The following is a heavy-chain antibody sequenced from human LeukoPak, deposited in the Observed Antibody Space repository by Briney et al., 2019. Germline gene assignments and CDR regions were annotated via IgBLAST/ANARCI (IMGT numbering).Heavy chain of an antibody. V-gene: IGHV1-2*02. Sequence: ASVKVSCRSSGFTFSDYYIHWVRQAPGQGLEWMGYIGPHSRFTSSPQEFQGRVTMTRDTSMSTAHMELTRLSFDDTAVYYCVREGNGLLSKDFDYWGQGTLVTVSS. CDR3: VREGNGLLSKDFDY. CDR2: IGPHSRFT. J-gene: IGHJ4*02. CDR1: GFTFSDYY. D-gene: IGHD2/OR15-2a*01.